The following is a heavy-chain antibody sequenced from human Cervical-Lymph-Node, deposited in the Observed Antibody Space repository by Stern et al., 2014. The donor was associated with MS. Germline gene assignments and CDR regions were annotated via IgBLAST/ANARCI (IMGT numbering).Heavy chain of an antibody. CDR2: IHWNDDK. Sequence: EESGPPLVKPTQTLTLTCTCSGFSLSSRAVGVGWFRQSPGKAPEWLALIHWNDDKRYRPSLKTRLAITQDTSRNQVVLTVTNMDPVDTATYYCAHFGIGYNFFDFWGQGILVTVSS. CDR3: AHFGIGYNFFDF. D-gene: IGHD3-22*01. V-gene: IGHV2-5*01. J-gene: IGHJ4*02. CDR1: GFSLSSRAVG.